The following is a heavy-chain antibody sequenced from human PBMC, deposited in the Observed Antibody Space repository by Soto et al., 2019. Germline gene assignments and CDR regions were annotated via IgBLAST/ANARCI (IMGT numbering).Heavy chain of an antibody. CDR3: ARWDSGSYFDY. J-gene: IGHJ4*02. CDR1: GFTFSSYA. Sequence: GGSLRLSCAASGFTFSSYAMHWVRQAPGKGLEYVSAISSNGGSTYYANSVKGRFTISRDNSKNTLYLQMGSLRAEDMAVYYCARWDSGSYFDYWGQGTLVTVSS. CDR2: ISSNGGST. D-gene: IGHD1-26*01. V-gene: IGHV3-64*01.